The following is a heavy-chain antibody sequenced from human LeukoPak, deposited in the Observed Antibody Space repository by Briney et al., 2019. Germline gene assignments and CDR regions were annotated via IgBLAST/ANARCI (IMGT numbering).Heavy chain of an antibody. J-gene: IGHJ4*02. CDR2: INPNSGGT. CDR1: GFTFSDYA. Sequence: GGSLRLSCVVSGFTFSDYAMHWVRQAPGQGLEWMGWINPNSGGTNYAQKFQGWVTMTRDTSISTAYMELSRLRSDDTAVYCCARDIGYDSSGYLFDYWGQGTLVTVSS. CDR3: ARDIGYDSSGYLFDY. V-gene: IGHV1-2*04. D-gene: IGHD3-22*01.